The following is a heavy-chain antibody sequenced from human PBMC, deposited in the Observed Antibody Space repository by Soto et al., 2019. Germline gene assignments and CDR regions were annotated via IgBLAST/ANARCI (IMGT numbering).Heavy chain of an antibody. D-gene: IGHD6-6*01. CDR1: GYSFTSYW. V-gene: IGHV5-51*01. J-gene: IGHJ4*02. CDR2: IYPGDSAT. CDR3: ARHVDHSSSISFDY. Sequence: EVQLVQSGAEVKKPGESLKISCKGSGYSFTSYWIGWVRQMPGNGLEWMGIIYPGDSATRYSTSFQGQVTISADKSISTAYLQWSSMKASDTAMYYCARHVDHSSSISFDYWGQGTLVTVSS.